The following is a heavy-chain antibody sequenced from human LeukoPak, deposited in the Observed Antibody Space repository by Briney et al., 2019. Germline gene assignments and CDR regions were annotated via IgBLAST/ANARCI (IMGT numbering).Heavy chain of an antibody. CDR1: GGTFSSYA. Sequence: SVKVSCKASGGTFSSYAISWVRLAPGQGLEWMGGIIPIFGTANYAQKFQGRVTITADESTSTAYMELSSLRSEDTAVYYCAMRYGSGSLYFDYWGQGTLVTVSS. CDR3: AMRYGSGSLYFDY. J-gene: IGHJ4*02. D-gene: IGHD3-10*01. CDR2: IIPIFGTA. V-gene: IGHV1-69*13.